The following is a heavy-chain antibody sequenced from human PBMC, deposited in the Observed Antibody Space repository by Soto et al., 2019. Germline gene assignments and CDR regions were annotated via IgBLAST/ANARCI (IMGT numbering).Heavy chain of an antibody. CDR2: IYYSGST. V-gene: IGHV4-31*03. CDR3: ARDRNYYDSSGPDAFDI. Sequence: SETLSLTCTVSGGSISSGGYYWSWIRQHPGKGLEWIGYIYYSGSTYYNPSLKSRVTISVDTSKNQFSLKLSSVTAADTAVYYCARDRNYYDSSGPDAFDIWGQGTMVTV. D-gene: IGHD3-22*01. J-gene: IGHJ3*02. CDR1: GGSISSGGYY.